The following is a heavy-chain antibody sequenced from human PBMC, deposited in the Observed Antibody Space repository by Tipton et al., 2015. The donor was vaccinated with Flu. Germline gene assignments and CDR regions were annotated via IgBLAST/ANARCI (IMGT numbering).Heavy chain of an antibody. CDR3: ARGSGSGTYVIFDS. D-gene: IGHD3-10*01. V-gene: IGHV4-59*01. Sequence: TLSLTCTVSGASISSYYWSWIRQPPGKGLEWIGYIYYSGITNYNPSLKSRVTISVDTSKNQFSLRLSSVTAADTAVYYCARGSGSGTYVIFDSWGQGTLVTVSS. CDR1: GASISSYY. CDR2: IYYSGIT. J-gene: IGHJ4*02.